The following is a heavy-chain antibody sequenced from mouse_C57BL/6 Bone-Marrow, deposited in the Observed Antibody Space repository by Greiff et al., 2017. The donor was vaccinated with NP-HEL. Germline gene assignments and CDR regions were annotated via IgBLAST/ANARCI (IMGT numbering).Heavy chain of an antibody. J-gene: IGHJ3*01. Sequence: VQLQQSGGGLVQPGESLKLSCESNEYEFPSHDMSWVRKTPEKRLELVAAINSDGGSTYYPDTMERRFIFSRANTKTSRYLQMSSLRSEYTALYYCARQRGCLRVWGQGTLVTVTA. D-gene: IGHD2-2*01. CDR3: ARQRGCLRV. V-gene: IGHV5-2*01. CDR2: INSDGGST. CDR1: EYEFPSHD.